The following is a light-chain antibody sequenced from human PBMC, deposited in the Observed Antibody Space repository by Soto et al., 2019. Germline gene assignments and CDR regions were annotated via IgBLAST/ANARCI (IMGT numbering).Light chain of an antibody. CDR1: QSVSSY. V-gene: IGKV3-11*01. CDR3: PQRSDWPLT. CDR2: DAS. J-gene: IGKJ4*01. Sequence: APATLSVTARERGRECGWASQSVSSYLAWYQQKPGQAPRLLIYDASNRATGIPARFSGSGSGTDVTLTLSSLEPEDLAVYSSPQRSDWPLTFGGGTKVDIK.